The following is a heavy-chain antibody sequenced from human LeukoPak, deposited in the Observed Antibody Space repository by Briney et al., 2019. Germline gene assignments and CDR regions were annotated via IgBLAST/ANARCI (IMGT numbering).Heavy chain of an antibody. CDR2: IYYSGTT. V-gene: IGHV4-59*01. CDR1: GGSISSYY. Sequence: PSETLSLTCTVSGGSISSYYWSWLRQPPGKGLEWIGCIYYSGTTNYNPSLKSRVTISVDTSKNQFSLKLSSVTAADTAVYYCARGVYIAAAQYGDWGQGTRVTVSS. J-gene: IGHJ4*02. CDR3: ARGVYIAAAQYGD. D-gene: IGHD6-13*01.